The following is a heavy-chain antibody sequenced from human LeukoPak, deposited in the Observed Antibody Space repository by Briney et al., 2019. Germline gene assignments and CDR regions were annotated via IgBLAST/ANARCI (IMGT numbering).Heavy chain of an antibody. CDR3: ASPYGDYPPGYYYYGMDV. V-gene: IGHV4-4*02. CDR2: IYLYGTT. J-gene: IGHJ6*02. CDR1: IGSISSSKW. Sequence: PSETLSLTCSVSIGSISSSKWWSWVRQSAVKGLEWIGEIYLYGTTNYNPSFTSRVTMSVDRSRNQFSLKLSSVTAADTAVYYCASPYGDYPPGYYYYGMDVWGQGTTVTVSS. D-gene: IGHD4-17*01.